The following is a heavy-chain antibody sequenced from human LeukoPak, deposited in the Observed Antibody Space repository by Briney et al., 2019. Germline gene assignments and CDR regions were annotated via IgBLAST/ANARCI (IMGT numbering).Heavy chain of an antibody. J-gene: IGHJ4*02. Sequence: GRSLRLSCAASGFTLSSYAMSWVRQAPGKGPEWVSAISGSGGSTYYADSVKGRFTISRDNSKNTLYLQMNSLRAEDTAVYYCAKQEGGLDYWGQGTLVTVSS. CDR1: GFTLSSYA. D-gene: IGHD3-16*01. V-gene: IGHV3-23*01. CDR3: AKQEGGLDY. CDR2: ISGSGGST.